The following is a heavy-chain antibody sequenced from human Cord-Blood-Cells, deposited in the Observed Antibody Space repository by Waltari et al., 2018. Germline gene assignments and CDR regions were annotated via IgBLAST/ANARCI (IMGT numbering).Heavy chain of an antibody. CDR3: AKDMEDSSWYWGYFDY. V-gene: IGHV3-30*18. CDR1: GFTFSSYG. J-gene: IGHJ4*02. CDR2: ISYEGSNK. Sequence: QVQLVESGGGVVQPGRSLRLSCAASGFTFSSYGMHWVRQAPGKGLGWVAGISYEGSNKYYADSVKGRFTISRDNSKNTLDLQMNSLRAEDTAVYYCAKDMEDSSWYWGYFDYWGQGTLVTVSS. D-gene: IGHD6-13*01.